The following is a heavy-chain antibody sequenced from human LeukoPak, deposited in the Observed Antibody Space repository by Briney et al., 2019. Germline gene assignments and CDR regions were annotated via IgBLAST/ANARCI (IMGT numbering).Heavy chain of an antibody. CDR2: IYYSGST. V-gene: IGHV4-59*01. D-gene: IGHD1-26*01. J-gene: IGHJ6*03. CDR1: GGSISSYY. Sequence: SETLSLTCTVSGGSISSYYWSWIRQPPGKGLEWIGYIYYSGSTNYNPSLKSRVTISVDTSKNQFSLKLSSVTAADTAVYYCARDRQSLVGASVYYYYMDVWGKGTTVTVSS. CDR3: ARDRQSLVGASVYYYYMDV.